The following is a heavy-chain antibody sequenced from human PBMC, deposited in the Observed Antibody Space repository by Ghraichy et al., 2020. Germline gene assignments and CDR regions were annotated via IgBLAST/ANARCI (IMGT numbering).Heavy chain of an antibody. CDR3: TSEYSSSPAY. J-gene: IGHJ4*02. Sequence: SETLSLTCTVSGGSISSGSHHWGWMRQPPGKGLEWIGSIYYSGTTYYNPSLRSRVTITVDTSRNEFSMRLSSLTAADTAVYYCTSEYSSSPAYWGQGTLVTVSS. D-gene: IGHD6-6*01. CDR1: GGSISSGSHH. CDR2: IYYSGTT. V-gene: IGHV4-39*01.